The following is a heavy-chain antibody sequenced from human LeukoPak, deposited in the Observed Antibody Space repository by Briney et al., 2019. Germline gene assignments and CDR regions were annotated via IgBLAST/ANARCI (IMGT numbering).Heavy chain of an antibody. CDR2: ISYDGSNR. CDR1: GFTFSSYG. CDR3: ARGPSTRPRALYYHGMDV. Sequence: PGGSLRLSCAASGFTFSSYGMHWVRQAPGKGLEWVAVISYDGSNRYYADSVKGRFTISRDNSKNTWSLQMNSLRAEGTAVYYCARGPSTRPRALYYHGMDVWGQGTTVTVSS. V-gene: IGHV3-30*03. D-gene: IGHD2-2*01. J-gene: IGHJ6*02.